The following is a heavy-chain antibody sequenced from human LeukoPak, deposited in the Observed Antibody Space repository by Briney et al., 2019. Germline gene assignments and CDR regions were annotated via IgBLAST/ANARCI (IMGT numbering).Heavy chain of an antibody. Sequence: GGSMRLSCAASGFILSNHAMSWVRQAPGKGLEWVSAIGGSGGFTDYTDSVKGRFTISRDNSKNTLYLEMNSLRAEDTAVFYCAKDGRIGAAGNWGLDYWGQGTLVTVSS. CDR2: IGGSGGFT. V-gene: IGHV3-23*01. CDR1: GFILSNHA. CDR3: AKDGRIGAAGNWGLDY. D-gene: IGHD6-13*01. J-gene: IGHJ4*02.